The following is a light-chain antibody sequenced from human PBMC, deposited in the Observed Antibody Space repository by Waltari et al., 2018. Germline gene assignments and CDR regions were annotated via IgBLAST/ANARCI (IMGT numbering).Light chain of an antibody. CDR2: KDR. CDR3: QSGHNSGTNRVL. J-gene: IGLJ2*01. CDR1: ALPKQY. V-gene: IGLV3-25*03. Sequence: SYELTQPPSVSVSPGQTARITCSGDALPKQYVYWYQQKSGQAPILVMYKDRERPSGIPGRFSGSSSGTTVTLTISGVQAEDEADYYCQSGHNSGTNRVLFGGGTKLTVL.